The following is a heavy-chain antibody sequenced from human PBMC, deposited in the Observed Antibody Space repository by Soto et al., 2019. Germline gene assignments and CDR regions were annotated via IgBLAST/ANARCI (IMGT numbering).Heavy chain of an antibody. Sequence: PSETLSLTCAVSGGSISSSNWWSWVRQPPGKGLEWIGEIYHSGSPDYNPSLKSRVTISVGKSKDQFSLKLSSVTAAGTSVYYCATTVRIAAPSYYYYGMDVWGQGTTVTVSS. J-gene: IGHJ6*02. CDR2: IYHSGSP. D-gene: IGHD6-13*01. CDR1: GGSISSSNW. CDR3: ATTVRIAAPSYYYYGMDV. V-gene: IGHV4-4*02.